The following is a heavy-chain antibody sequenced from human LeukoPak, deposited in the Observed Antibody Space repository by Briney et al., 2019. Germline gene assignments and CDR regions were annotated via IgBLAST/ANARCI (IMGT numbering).Heavy chain of an antibody. CDR3: ARDQRCSRYDGGCDQWYFDL. Sequence: SETLSLTCTVSGGSISGYYWSWLRQPPGKGLEWIGYIYHSGFTAYTPSFRSRVTISVDTSRNQFSLNLTSATAADTAIYYCARDQRCSRYDGGCDQWYFDLWGRGTLVTVSS. CDR1: GGSISGYY. J-gene: IGHJ2*01. D-gene: IGHD5-12*01. CDR2: IYHSGFT. V-gene: IGHV4-59*01.